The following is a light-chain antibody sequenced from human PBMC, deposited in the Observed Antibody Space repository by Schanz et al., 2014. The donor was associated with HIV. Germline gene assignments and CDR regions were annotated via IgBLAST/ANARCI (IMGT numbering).Light chain of an antibody. CDR2: EVS. Sequence: QSALTQPASVSGSPGQSISISCTGTSGDVGSYNYVSWYQQHPGKAPKLMIYEVSERPSGVPDRFSGSKSGNTASLTVSGLQADDEADYYCSSYAATSNVLFGGGTQLTVL. J-gene: IGLJ3*02. CDR3: SSYAATSNVL. CDR1: SGDVGSYNY. V-gene: IGLV2-8*01.